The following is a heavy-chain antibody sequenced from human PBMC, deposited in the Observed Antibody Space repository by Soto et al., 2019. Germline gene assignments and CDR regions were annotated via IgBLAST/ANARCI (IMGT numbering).Heavy chain of an antibody. CDR2: FDPEDGET. Sequence: ASVKVSCKVSGYTLPELSMHWVRQAPGKGLEWMGGFDPEDGETIYAQKFQGRVTMTEGTSTDTAYMELSSLRSEDTAVYYCATLAGTRDNWVDPGGQGTLVAGSS. D-gene: IGHD6-19*01. CDR3: ATLAGTRDNWVDP. CDR1: GYTLPELS. J-gene: IGHJ5*02. V-gene: IGHV1-24*01.